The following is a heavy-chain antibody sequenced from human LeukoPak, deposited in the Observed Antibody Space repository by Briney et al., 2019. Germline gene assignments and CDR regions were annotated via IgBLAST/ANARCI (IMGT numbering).Heavy chain of an antibody. Sequence: SETLSLTCTVSGDSISDYFWSWIRQPAGKGPKWIGRINSSGHTNYHPSLESRVTMSVDTSKNHFSLTLTSVTAADTAAYYCARQSYWRGDAFDIWGQGTMVTVSS. V-gene: IGHV4-4*07. CDR2: INSSGHT. D-gene: IGHD2/OR15-2a*01. J-gene: IGHJ3*02. CDR3: ARQSYWRGDAFDI. CDR1: GDSISDYF.